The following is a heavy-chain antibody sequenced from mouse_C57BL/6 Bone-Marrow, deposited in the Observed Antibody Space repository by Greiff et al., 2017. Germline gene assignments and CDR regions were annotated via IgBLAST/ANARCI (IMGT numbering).Heavy chain of an antibody. CDR1: GYTFTSYD. D-gene: IGHD1-1*01. CDR2: IYPRDGST. V-gene: IGHV1-85*01. J-gene: IGHJ1*03. Sequence: QVQLKESGPELVKPGASVKLSCKASGYTFTSYDINWVKQRPGQGLEWIGWIYPRDGSTTYNEKFKGKATWTVATSSSTAYLELRSLPSEDSAVYFCARLEFDGSSGDWYFDVWGTGTTVTVSS. CDR3: ARLEFDGSSGDWYFDV.